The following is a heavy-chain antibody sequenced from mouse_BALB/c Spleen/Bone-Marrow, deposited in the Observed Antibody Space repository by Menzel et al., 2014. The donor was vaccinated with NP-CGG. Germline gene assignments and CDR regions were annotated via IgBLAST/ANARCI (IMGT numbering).Heavy chain of an antibody. J-gene: IGHJ1*01. D-gene: IGHD2-3*01. CDR2: IIPSNGRT. CDR3: ARWLLQYFDV. Sequence: SGAELVKPGASVKLSCKSSGYTFTSYWMHWVKQRPGQGLEWIREIIPSNGRTNYNEKFKSKATLTVDKSSNTAYMQLSSLTSEDSAVYYCARWLLQYFDVWGAGTTVTVSS. V-gene: IGHV1S81*02. CDR1: GYTFTSYW.